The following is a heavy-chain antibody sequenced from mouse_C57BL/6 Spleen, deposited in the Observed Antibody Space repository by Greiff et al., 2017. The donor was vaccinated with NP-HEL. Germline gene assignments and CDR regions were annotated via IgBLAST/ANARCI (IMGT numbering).Heavy chain of an antibody. CDR2: ISDGGSYT. Sequence: EVQGVESGGGLVKPGGSLKLSCAASGFTFSSYAMSWVRQTPEKRLEWVATISDGGSYTYYPDNVKGRFTISRDNAKNNLYLQMSHLKSEDTAMYYCARGYYGFFYFDYWGQGTTLTVSS. CDR1: GFTFSSYA. D-gene: IGHD1-1*01. J-gene: IGHJ2*01. V-gene: IGHV5-4*01. CDR3: ARGYYGFFYFDY.